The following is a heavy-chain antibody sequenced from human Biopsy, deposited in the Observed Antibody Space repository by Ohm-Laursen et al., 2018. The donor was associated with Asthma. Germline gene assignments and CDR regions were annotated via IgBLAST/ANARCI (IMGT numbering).Heavy chain of an antibody. CDR1: GGTFSNFA. D-gene: IGHD6-19*01. CDR2: IMTVFGTT. CDR3: ARCQVGYSSGWSLLLKKIYYSGMDV. J-gene: IGHJ6*02. Sequence: SVKVSCKTTGGTFSNFAISWVRQAPGQGLEWLGGIMTVFGTTNYAQKFQGRVTITADESTSTAYMEVTSLRSEDTAIYYCARCQVGYSSGWSLLLKKIYYSGMDVWGQGTAVTVSS. V-gene: IGHV1-69*13.